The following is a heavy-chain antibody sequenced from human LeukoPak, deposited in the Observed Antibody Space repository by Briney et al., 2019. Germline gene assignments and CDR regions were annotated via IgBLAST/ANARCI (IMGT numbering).Heavy chain of an antibody. J-gene: IGHJ4*02. CDR3: ARDRVGSGWYLDY. V-gene: IGHV3-53*01. CDR2: IYSGGST. D-gene: IGHD6-19*01. CDR1: GFTVSSNY. Sequence: GGSLRLSCAASGFTVSSNYMSWVRQAPGKGLELVSIIYSGGSTYYADSVKGRFTISRDNSKNTLYLQMNSLRAEDTAVYYCARDRVGSGWYLDYWGQGTLVTVSS.